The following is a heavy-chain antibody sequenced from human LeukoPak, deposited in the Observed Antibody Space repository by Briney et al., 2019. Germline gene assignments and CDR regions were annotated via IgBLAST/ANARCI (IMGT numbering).Heavy chain of an antibody. CDR3: AREDGYCSGGNCYSYFDL. Sequence: GGSLRLSCEASGFTFSNSWMSWVRQAPGKGLEWVAYIKRTGIETYYVDSVKGRFTITRDNIGNSLFLQMNSLRAEDTAVYYCAREDGYCSGGNCYSYFDLWGRGTLVTVSS. CDR1: GFTFSNSW. V-gene: IGHV3-7*01. CDR2: IKRTGIET. J-gene: IGHJ4*02. D-gene: IGHD2-15*01.